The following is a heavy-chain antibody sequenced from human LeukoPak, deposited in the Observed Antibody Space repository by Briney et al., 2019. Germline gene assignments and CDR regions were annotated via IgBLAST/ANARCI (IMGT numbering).Heavy chain of an antibody. V-gene: IGHV4-61*02. J-gene: IGHJ4*02. CDR3: ARGREHIVLLPGAKRKTWYFDY. CDR1: GALISSGSYY. D-gene: IGHD2-2*01. CDR2: MYTSGST. Sequence: SQTLSLTCTVSGALISSGSYYWSWIRQPAGKGLEWIGRMYTSGSTNYNPSLKSRVTISVDTSKNQFSLKLSSVTAADTAVYYCARGREHIVLLPGAKRKTWYFDYWGQGTLVTVSS.